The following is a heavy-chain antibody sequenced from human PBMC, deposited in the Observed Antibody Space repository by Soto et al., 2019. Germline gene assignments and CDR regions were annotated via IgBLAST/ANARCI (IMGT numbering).Heavy chain of an antibody. CDR1: GFTFSDYY. CDR2: ISSSSSYT. V-gene: IGHV3-11*06. J-gene: IGHJ1*01. D-gene: IGHD3-3*01. CDR3: AGDAYDFWSGYYPDYFQH. Sequence: GGSLRLCCAASGFTFSDYYMSWIRQAPGKGLEWVSYISSSSSYTNYADSVKGRFTISRDNAKNSLYLQMNSLRAEDTAVYYCAGDAYDFWSGYYPDYFQHWGQGTLVTVSS.